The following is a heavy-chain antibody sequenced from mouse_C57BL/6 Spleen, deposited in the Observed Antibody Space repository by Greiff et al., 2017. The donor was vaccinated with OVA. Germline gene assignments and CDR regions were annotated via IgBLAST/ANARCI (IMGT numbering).Heavy chain of an antibody. D-gene: IGHD3-3*01. V-gene: IGHV5-16*01. Sequence: EVNVVESEGGLVQPGSSMKLSCTASGFTFSDYYMAWVRQVPEKGLEWVANINYDGSSTYYLDSLKSRFIISRDNAKNILYLQMSSLKSEDTATYYCARDLSLGAMDYWGQGTSVTVSS. CDR2: INYDGSST. CDR3: ARDLSLGAMDY. J-gene: IGHJ4*01. CDR1: GFTFSDYY.